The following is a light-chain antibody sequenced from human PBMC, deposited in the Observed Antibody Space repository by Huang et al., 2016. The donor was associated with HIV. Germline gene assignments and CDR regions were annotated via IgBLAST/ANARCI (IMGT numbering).Light chain of an antibody. J-gene: IGKJ2*01. CDR3: QQYKSYST. Sequence: DIQMTQSPSTLSASGGDRVTITCRASQSISSWLAWYPQKPGKAPKLLIYKASSLQSGVPSRFSGSGSGTEFTLTISSLQPDDFATYYCQQYKSYSTFGQGTKLEIK. V-gene: IGKV1-5*03. CDR2: KAS. CDR1: QSISSW.